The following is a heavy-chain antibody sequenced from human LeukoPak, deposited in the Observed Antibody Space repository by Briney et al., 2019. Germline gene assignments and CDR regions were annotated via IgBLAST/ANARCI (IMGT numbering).Heavy chain of an antibody. V-gene: IGHV1-18*01. J-gene: IGHJ6*03. Sequence: GASGKVSCKPSGYTFTSYGISWVRQAPGQGREWMGWISAYNGNTNYAQKLQGRVTMTTDTSTSTAYMELRSLISDDTAVYYCARGYYYGSGSYFYMDVWGKGTTVTVSS. CDR1: GYTFTSYG. CDR3: ARGYYYGSGSYFYMDV. D-gene: IGHD3-10*01. CDR2: ISAYNGNT.